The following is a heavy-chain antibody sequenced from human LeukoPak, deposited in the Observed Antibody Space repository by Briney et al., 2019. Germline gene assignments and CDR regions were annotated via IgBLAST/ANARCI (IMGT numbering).Heavy chain of an antibody. CDR2: ISGSGGST. Sequence: GGSLRLSFAASGFTFSSYAMSWVRQAPGKGLEWVSAISGSGGSTYYADSVKGRFTISRDNSKNTLYLQMNSLRAEDTAVYYCAIRRDGYNWAKFDDWGQGTLVTVSS. D-gene: IGHD5-24*01. V-gene: IGHV3-23*01. CDR1: GFTFSSYA. CDR3: AIRRDGYNWAKFDD. J-gene: IGHJ4*02.